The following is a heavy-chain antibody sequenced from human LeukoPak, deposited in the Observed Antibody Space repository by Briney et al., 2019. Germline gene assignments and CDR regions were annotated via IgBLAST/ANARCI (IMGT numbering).Heavy chain of an antibody. CDR1: GFTFSDYA. Sequence: PGGSLRLSCSASGFTFSDYAMHWVRQAPGKGLQYVLAINSNGLSTYYTDSVKGRFTISRDNSRNTVYLQMSSLRAEDTALYYCVKELETITNPFDYWGQGTLVTVSS. CDR2: INSNGLST. J-gene: IGHJ4*02. D-gene: IGHD5-24*01. V-gene: IGHV3-64D*06. CDR3: VKELETITNPFDY.